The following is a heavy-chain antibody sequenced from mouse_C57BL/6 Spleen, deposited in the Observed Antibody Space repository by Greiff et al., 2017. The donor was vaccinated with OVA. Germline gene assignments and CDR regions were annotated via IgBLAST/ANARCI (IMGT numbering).Heavy chain of an antibody. D-gene: IGHD1-1*01. CDR2: IRLKSDNYAT. CDR1: GFTFSNYW. CDR3: TGGSSLYYFDY. Sequence: EVQVVESGGGLVQPGGSMKLSCVASGFTFSNYWMNWVRQSPEKGLEWVAQIRLKSDNYATHYAESVKGRFTISRDDSKSSVYLQMNNLRAEDTGIYYCTGGSSLYYFDYWGQGTTLTVSS. V-gene: IGHV6-3*01. J-gene: IGHJ2*01.